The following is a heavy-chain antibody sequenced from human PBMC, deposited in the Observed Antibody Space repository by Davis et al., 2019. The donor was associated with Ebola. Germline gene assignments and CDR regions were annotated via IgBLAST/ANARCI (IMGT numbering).Heavy chain of an antibody. CDR1: GGSISSGDYY. D-gene: IGHD4-17*01. Sequence: SETLSLTCTVSGGSISSGDYYWSWIRQHPGKGLEWIGYIYYSGSTYYNPSLKSRVTISVDTSKNQFSLKLSSVTAADTAVYYCAVRGGDFLFDYWGQGTLVTVSS. CDR3: AVRGGDFLFDY. V-gene: IGHV4-31*03. CDR2: IYYSGST. J-gene: IGHJ4*02.